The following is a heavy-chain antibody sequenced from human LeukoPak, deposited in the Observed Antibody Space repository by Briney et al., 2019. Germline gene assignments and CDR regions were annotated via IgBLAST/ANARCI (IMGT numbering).Heavy chain of an antibody. D-gene: IGHD3-9*01. CDR3: ARDYDILTGYYYAFDI. CDR1: GYTLTELS. Sequence: GASVKVSCKVSGYTLTELSMHWVRQAPGKGLEWMGGFDPEDGETIYAQKFQGRVTITADESTSTAYMELSSLRSEDTAVYYCARDYDILTGYYYAFDIWGQGTMVTVSS. CDR2: FDPEDGET. J-gene: IGHJ3*02. V-gene: IGHV1-24*01.